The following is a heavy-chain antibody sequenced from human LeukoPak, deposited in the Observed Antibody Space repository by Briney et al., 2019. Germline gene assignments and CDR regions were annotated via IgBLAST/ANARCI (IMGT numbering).Heavy chain of an antibody. J-gene: IGHJ3*01. D-gene: IGHD3-16*02. Sequence: GGSLRLSCAASGFTFRDSAMTWVRQAPGKGLQWVSLISFSRDNTYYADSVKGRFTISRDNAKDTLYLQMNSLRAEDTAIYYCARDIELSTWGLGTTVTVSS. CDR1: GFTFRDSA. V-gene: IGHV3-23*01. CDR3: ARDIELST. CDR2: ISFSRDNT.